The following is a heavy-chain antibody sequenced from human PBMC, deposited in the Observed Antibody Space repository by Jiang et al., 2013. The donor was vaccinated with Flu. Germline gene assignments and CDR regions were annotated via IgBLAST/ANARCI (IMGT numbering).Heavy chain of an antibody. D-gene: IGHD6-19*01. CDR2: TYYRSKWYN. J-gene: IGHJ6*02. V-gene: IGHV6-1*01. CDR3: ARGGGSGWSKYYYYYYGMDV. CDR1: SSNSAA. Sequence: SSNSAAWNWIRQSPSRGLEWLGRTYYRSKWYNDYAVSVKSRITINPDTSKNQFSLQLNSATPEDTAVYYCARGGGSGWSKYYYYYYGMDVWGQGTTVTVSS.